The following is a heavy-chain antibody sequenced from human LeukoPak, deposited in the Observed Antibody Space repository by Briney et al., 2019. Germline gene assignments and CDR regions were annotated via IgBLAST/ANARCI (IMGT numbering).Heavy chain of an antibody. CDR1: GYPFSSYY. V-gene: IGHV1-2*02. CDR2: INPNSGGT. Sequence: ASVKVSCKASGYPFSSYYLHWVRQAPGQGLEWMGWINPNSGGTNYAQKFQGRVTMTSDTSISSAYMELSRLRSDDTAVYFCARGGFYDGSGYSDYWGQGTLVTVSS. CDR3: ARGGFYDGSGYSDY. D-gene: IGHD3-22*01. J-gene: IGHJ4*02.